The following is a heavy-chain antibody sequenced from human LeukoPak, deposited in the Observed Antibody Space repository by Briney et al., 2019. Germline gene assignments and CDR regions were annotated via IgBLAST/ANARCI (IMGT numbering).Heavy chain of an antibody. V-gene: IGHV1-24*01. J-gene: IGHJ3*01. D-gene: IGHD1-1*01. CDR2: FDPETVDI. Sequence: GASVKVSCKVSGHTLTELAMHWVRQAPGKGLEWVGGFDPETVDIVYAQNFQGRVTMTEDTSTDTAYMELSSLRSDDTAVYYCATHVLQGDNLQPHDTFDVWGQGTLVTVSS. CDR3: ATHVLQGDNLQPHDTFDV. CDR1: GHTLTELA.